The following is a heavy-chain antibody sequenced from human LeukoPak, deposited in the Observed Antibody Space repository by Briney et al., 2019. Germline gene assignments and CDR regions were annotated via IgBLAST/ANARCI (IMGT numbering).Heavy chain of an antibody. V-gene: IGHV3-23*01. CDR3: ATLITPRKAYYDSDY. CDR2: ISGSGGST. Sequence: GGSLRLSCAASGFTFSSYAMSWVRQAPGKGLEWVAAISGSGGSTYYADSVKGRFPISRDNSKNTLYLQMNSLRAEDTAVYYCATLITPRKAYYDSDYWGQGTLVTVSS. J-gene: IGHJ4*02. CDR1: GFTFSSYA. D-gene: IGHD3-22*01.